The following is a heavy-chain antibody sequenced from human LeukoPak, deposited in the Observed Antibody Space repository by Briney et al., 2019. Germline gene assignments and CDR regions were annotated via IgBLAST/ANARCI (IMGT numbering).Heavy chain of an antibody. Sequence: SETLSLTCTVSGGSISNYYWNWIRQPPGKGLEWIGYIYYSGTTNYNPSLKSRVSMSVDTSKNQFSPKLSSVTAADTAIYYCATHKYRGYDGPVYWFDPWGQGTLVTVSS. J-gene: IGHJ5*02. D-gene: IGHD5-12*01. CDR2: IYYSGTT. CDR1: GGSISNYY. CDR3: ATHKYRGYDGPVYWFDP. V-gene: IGHV4-59*08.